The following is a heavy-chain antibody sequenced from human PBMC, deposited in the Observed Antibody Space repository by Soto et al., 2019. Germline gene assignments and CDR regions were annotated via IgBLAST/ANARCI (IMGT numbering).Heavy chain of an antibody. V-gene: IGHV3-30*18. J-gene: IGHJ4*02. CDR2: ISYDGSNK. D-gene: IGHD5-18*01. CDR3: AKDLGKYSYGVRDFDY. CDR1: GFTFSSYG. Sequence: GGSLRLSCAASGFTFSSYGMHWVRQAPGKGLEWVAVISYDGSNKYYADSVKGRFTISRDNSKNTLYLQMNSLRAEDTAVYYCAKDLGKYSYGVRDFDYWGQGTLVTVSS.